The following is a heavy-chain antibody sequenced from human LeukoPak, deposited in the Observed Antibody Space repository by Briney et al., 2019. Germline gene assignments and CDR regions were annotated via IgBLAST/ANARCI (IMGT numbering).Heavy chain of an antibody. V-gene: IGHV3-48*04. D-gene: IGHD1-26*01. Sequence: GGSLRLSCAASGFTFSSYSMNWVRQAPGKGLEGVSFISSSSSTIYYADSVKGRLTISRDNAKNSLYLQLNSLTAEARAVNYCARDRGGSYSAIDYWGQGTLVTVSS. CDR1: GFTFSSYS. J-gene: IGHJ4*02. CDR2: ISSSSSTI. CDR3: ARDRGGSYSAIDY.